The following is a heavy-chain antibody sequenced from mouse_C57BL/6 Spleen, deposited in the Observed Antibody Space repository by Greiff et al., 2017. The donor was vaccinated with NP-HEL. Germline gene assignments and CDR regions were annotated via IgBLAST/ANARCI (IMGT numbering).Heavy chain of an antibody. CDR2: LSPGDGDT. Sequence: VQLQQSGPELVKPGASVKISCKASGYAFSSSWMNWVKQRPGKGLEWIGRLSPGDGDTNYNGKFKGKATLTADKYSSSAYMQLSSLTSEDSAVYFCARYGFAYWGQGTLVTVSA. CDR1: GYAFSSSW. J-gene: IGHJ3*01. V-gene: IGHV1-82*01. CDR3: ARYGFAY.